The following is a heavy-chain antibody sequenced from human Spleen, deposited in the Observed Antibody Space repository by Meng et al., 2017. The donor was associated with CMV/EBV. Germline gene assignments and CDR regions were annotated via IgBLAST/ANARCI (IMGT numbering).Heavy chain of an antibody. Sequence: GESLKISCAASGFTFNTYGMHWVRQAPGKGLEWVAFIWYDGNNKYYADSVKGRFTISRDNAKNSLYLQMNSLRAEDTAVYYCARDLVLESDAFDIWGQGTMVTVSS. CDR3: ARDLVLESDAFDI. J-gene: IGHJ3*02. D-gene: IGHD5-24*01. CDR2: IWYDGNNK. CDR1: GFTFNTYG. V-gene: IGHV3-33*01.